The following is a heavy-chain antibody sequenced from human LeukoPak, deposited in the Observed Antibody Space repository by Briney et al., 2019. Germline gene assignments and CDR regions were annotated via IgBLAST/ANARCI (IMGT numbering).Heavy chain of an antibody. CDR2: ISGSGGST. Sequence: GGSLRLSCEASGFTFISYAMSWVRQAPGKGLQWVSAISGSGGSTFYADSVKGRFTISRDNSKDTLYLQMNSMRAEDTAVYYCAIESSSGYRCYYMDVWGKGTTVTVSS. CDR1: GFTFISYA. D-gene: IGHD3-22*01. J-gene: IGHJ6*03. CDR3: AIESSSGYRCYYMDV. V-gene: IGHV3-23*01.